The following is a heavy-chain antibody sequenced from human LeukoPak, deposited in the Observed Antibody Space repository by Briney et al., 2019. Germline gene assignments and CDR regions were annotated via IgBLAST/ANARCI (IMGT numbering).Heavy chain of an antibody. V-gene: IGHV3-30*02. J-gene: IGHJ4*02. CDR3: AKDNYDYGDYDGGDY. CDR2: IRYDGSNK. CDR1: GFAFSSYG. Sequence: GGSLRLSCAASGFAFSSYGMHWVRQPPGKGLEWVAFIRYDGSNKYYADSVKGRFTISRDNSRDTLHLQMNSLRAEDTAVYYCAKDNYDYGDYDGGDYWGQGTLVTVSS. D-gene: IGHD4-17*01.